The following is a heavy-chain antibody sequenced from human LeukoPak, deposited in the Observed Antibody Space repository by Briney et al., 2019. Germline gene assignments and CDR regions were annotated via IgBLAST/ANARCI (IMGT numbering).Heavy chain of an antibody. CDR1: GFTFSSYG. D-gene: IGHD3-22*01. V-gene: IGHV3-30*18. CDR3: AKDSGGYRLIDAFDI. J-gene: IGHJ3*02. CDR2: ISYDGSNK. Sequence: GGSLRLSCAASGFTFSSYGMHWVRHAPGKALEWVAVISYDGSNKYYADSVKGRFTISRDNSKNTLYLQMNSLRAEDTAVYYCAKDSGGYRLIDAFDIWGQGTMVTVSS.